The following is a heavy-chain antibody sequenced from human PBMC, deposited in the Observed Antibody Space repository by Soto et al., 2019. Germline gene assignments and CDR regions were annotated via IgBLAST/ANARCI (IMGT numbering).Heavy chain of an antibody. CDR2: INSDGSTT. D-gene: IGHD3-3*01. Sequence: PGGSLRLSCAVSGFTFSSHWMHWVRQAPGKGLVWVSRINSDGSTTNYADSVKGRFTISRDNAKNTLYLQMNSLRADDTAVYYCARDSSPYYDFWSGFYAYFNYWGQGALVTVSS. J-gene: IGHJ4*02. CDR1: GFTFSSHW. V-gene: IGHV3-74*01. CDR3: ARDSSPYYDFWSGFYAYFNY.